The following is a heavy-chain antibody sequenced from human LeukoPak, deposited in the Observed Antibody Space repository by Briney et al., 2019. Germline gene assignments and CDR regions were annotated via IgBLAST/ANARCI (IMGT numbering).Heavy chain of an antibody. V-gene: IGHV2-5*02. D-gene: IGHD5-18*01. J-gene: IGHJ4*02. CDR2: IYWDDDK. CDR1: GFSFSATEVA. Sequence: ESGPTLVKPTQTLTLTCTFSGFSFSATEVAVGWIRQPPGKALEWPALIYWDDDKRYSPSLKSRLTITKDTSKDQVVLTMTNMDPVDTATYFCAHSTYGYGYWGQGTLVTVSS. CDR3: AHSTYGYGY.